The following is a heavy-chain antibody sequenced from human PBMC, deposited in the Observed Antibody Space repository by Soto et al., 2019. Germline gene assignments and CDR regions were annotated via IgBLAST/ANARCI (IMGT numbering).Heavy chain of an antibody. Sequence: GGSLRLSCAASGFTFSAYRLTWVRQAPGKGLEWVASMSRDASEKYYVDSVKGRLTISRDNAKNSLYLQMNSRRPKDTAVYYCARDTKYRNGYYGWGQGTLVTVSS. CDR1: GFTFSAYR. D-gene: IGHD6-19*01. CDR2: MSRDASEK. CDR3: ARDTKYRNGYYG. J-gene: IGHJ4*02. V-gene: IGHV3-7*03.